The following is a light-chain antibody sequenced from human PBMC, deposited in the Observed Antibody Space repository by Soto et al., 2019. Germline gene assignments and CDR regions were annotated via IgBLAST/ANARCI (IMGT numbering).Light chain of an antibody. CDR2: GNR. CDR3: QSYDSSLSGFVV. V-gene: IGLV1-40*01. CDR1: SSNIGTPYD. J-gene: IGLJ2*01. Sequence: QLVLTQPPSVSGAPGQRVTISCTGSSSNIGTPYDVHWYQQHPGTAPKLLIYGNRYRPSGVPDRFSGSKSGTSASLAITGLQTEDEADYYCQSYDSSLSGFVVFGGGTKLTVL.